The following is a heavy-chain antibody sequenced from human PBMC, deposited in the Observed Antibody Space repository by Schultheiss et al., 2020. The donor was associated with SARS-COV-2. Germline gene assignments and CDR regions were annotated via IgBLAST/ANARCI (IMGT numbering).Heavy chain of an antibody. Sequence: SQTLSLTCTVSGGSISSGDYYWSWIRQPPGKGLEWIGYIYYSGSTYYNPSLKSRVTISVDTSKNQFSLKLSSVTAADTAVYYCAREYVDPDDSSGYYFDYWGQGTLVTVSS. CDR2: IYYSGST. J-gene: IGHJ4*02. CDR1: GGSISSGDYY. CDR3: AREYVDPDDSSGYYFDY. V-gene: IGHV4-30-4*01. D-gene: IGHD3-22*01.